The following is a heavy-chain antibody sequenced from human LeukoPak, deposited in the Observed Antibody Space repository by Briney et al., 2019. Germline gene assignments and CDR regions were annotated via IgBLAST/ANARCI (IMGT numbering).Heavy chain of an antibody. Sequence: GGSLRLSCAASGFTITTYAVNWVRQAPGKGLEWVSGIYGGGTEYYADSVMGRFIISSDNSQNLVHLQMNSRTVEDTAVYYCARAQGALDYGGQGTLVTVSS. CDR2: IYGGGTE. CDR3: ARAQGALDY. CDR1: GFTITTYA. J-gene: IGHJ4*02. D-gene: IGHD1-26*01. V-gene: IGHV3-23*03.